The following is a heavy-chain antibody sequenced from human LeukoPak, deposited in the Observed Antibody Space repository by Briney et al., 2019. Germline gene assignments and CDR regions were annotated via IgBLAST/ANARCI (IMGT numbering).Heavy chain of an antibody. D-gene: IGHD1-26*01. CDR2: IYSGGST. Sequence: PGGSLRLSCAASGFTVSSNYMSWVRQAPGKGLEWVSVIYSGGSTYYADSVKGRFTISRDNSKNTLYLQMNSLRAEDTAVYYCARDGGIVGATYFDYWGQGTLVTVSS. J-gene: IGHJ4*02. CDR3: ARDGGIVGATYFDY. CDR1: GFTVSSNY. V-gene: IGHV3-53*01.